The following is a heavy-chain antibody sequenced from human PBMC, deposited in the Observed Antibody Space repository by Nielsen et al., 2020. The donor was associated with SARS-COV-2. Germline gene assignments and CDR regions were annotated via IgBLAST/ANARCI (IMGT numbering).Heavy chain of an antibody. Sequence: GGSLRLSCAASGFTFSSYWMHWVRQAPGKGLVWVSRINSDGSSTSYADSVKGRFTISRDNAKNTLYLQMNSLRAEDTAVYYCARDFKYSSGWSDPWFDPWGQGTLVTVSS. J-gene: IGHJ5*02. V-gene: IGHV3-74*01. CDR1: GFTFSSYW. D-gene: IGHD6-19*01. CDR2: INSDGSST. CDR3: ARDFKYSSGWSDPWFDP.